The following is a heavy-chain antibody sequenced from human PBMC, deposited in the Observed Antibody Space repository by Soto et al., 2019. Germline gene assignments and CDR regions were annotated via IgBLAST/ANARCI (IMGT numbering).Heavy chain of an antibody. D-gene: IGHD5-18*01. V-gene: IGHV1-18*01. CDR2: ISAYNGNT. J-gene: IGHJ6*02. CDR3: GRDHPAGYNYGPNIDYYYYYGMDV. Sequence: QGQLVQSGAEVKKPGASVKVSCKASGYTFTNHGISWVRQAPGRGSEWMGWISAYNGNTDYEPKLQGRVTMTTDTSTSTAYMELRSLTSDDTAVDYCGRDHPAGYNYGPNIDYYYYYGMDVWGQGTTVTVSS. CDR1: GYTFTNHG.